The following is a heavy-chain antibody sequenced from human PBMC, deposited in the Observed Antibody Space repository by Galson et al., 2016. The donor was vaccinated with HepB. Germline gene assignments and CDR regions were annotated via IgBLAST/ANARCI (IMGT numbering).Heavy chain of an antibody. Sequence: SLRLSCAASGFTFGDYWMGWVRQAPGKGLEWVANIKQDGSEKYSADSVKGRVTILRDNAKHSLHLQMNSLRAEDTAVYYCTRDQGDASFGIVTYYHMDVWGKGTTVIVSS. CDR2: IKQDGSEK. D-gene: IGHD2-2*01. CDR3: TRDQGDASFGIVTYYHMDV. J-gene: IGHJ6*03. V-gene: IGHV3-7*03. CDR1: GFTFGDYW.